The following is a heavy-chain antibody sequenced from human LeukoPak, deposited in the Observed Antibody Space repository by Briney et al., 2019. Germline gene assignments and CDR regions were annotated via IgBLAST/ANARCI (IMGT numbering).Heavy chain of an antibody. CDR1: GGSISSGDYY. CDR2: IYYSGST. V-gene: IGHV4-30-4*08. CDR3: ARGADFWSGYRTYYMDV. Sequence: SQTLSLTCTVSGGSISSGDYYWSWIRQPPGKGVEWIGYIYYSGSTYYNPSLKSRVTISVDTSKNQFSLKLSSVTAADTAVYYCARGADFWSGYRTYYMDVWGKGTTVTVSS. D-gene: IGHD3-3*01. J-gene: IGHJ6*03.